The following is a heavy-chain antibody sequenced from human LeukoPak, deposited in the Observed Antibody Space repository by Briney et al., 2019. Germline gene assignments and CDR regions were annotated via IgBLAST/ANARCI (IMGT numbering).Heavy chain of an antibody. Sequence: GASVKVSCKASGYTFTSYGISWVRQAPGQGLEWMGWISAYNGNTNYAQTLQGRVTMTTDTSTSTAYMELRSLRSDDTAVYYCASQTAGGYFDYWGQGTLVTVSS. CDR3: ASQTAGGYFDY. J-gene: IGHJ4*02. V-gene: IGHV1-18*01. CDR1: GYTFTSYG. CDR2: ISAYNGNT. D-gene: IGHD2-21*02.